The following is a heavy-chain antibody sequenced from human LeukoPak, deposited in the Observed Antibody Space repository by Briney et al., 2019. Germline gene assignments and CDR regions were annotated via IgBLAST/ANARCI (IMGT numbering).Heavy chain of an antibody. CDR1: GYTFTSYG. Sequence: ASVKVSCKASGYTFTSYGISWMRQAPGQGLEWMGWISAYNGNTNYAQKLQGRVTMTTDTSTSTAYMELRSLRSDDTAVYYCARDLHSGSSFDYWGQGTLVTVSS. V-gene: IGHV1-18*01. J-gene: IGHJ4*02. CDR3: ARDLHSGSSFDY. D-gene: IGHD1-26*01. CDR2: ISAYNGNT.